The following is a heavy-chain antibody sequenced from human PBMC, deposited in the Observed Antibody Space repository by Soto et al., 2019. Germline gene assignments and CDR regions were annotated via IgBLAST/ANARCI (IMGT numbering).Heavy chain of an antibody. V-gene: IGHV1-69*01. D-gene: IGHD2-15*01. J-gene: IGHJ6*02. CDR3: ARDHSPDYYYGMDV. CDR2: IIPIFGTA. Sequence: QVQLVQSGAEVKKPGSSVKVSCKASGVTFSSYAISWVRQAPGQGLEWMGGIIPIFGTANYAQKFQGRVTSPADESTSTAYMELSSLRSEDTAVYYCARDHSPDYYYGMDVWGQGTTVTVSS. CDR1: GVTFSSYA.